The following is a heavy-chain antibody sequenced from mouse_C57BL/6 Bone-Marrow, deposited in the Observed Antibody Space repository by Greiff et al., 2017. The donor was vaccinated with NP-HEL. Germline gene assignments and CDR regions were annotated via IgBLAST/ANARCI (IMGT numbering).Heavy chain of an antibody. J-gene: IGHJ2*01. CDR1: GFTFNTYA. D-gene: IGHD1-1*01. V-gene: IGHV10-3*01. Sequence: EAGGGLVQPKGSLKLSCAASGFTFNTYAMHWVRQAPGKGLEWVARIRSKSSNYATYYADSVKDRFTISRDDSQSMLYLQMNNLKPEDTAMYYCVRGRHETTVVATPYYFDYWGQGTTLTVSS. CDR3: VRGRHETTVVATPYYFDY. CDR2: IRSKSSNYAT.